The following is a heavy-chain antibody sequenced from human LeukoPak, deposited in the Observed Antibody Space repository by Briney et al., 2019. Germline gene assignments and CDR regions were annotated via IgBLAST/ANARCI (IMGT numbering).Heavy chain of an antibody. CDR1: GYTFTGYY. Sequence: ASVKVSCKASGYTFTGYYMHWVRQAPGQGLEWMGWMNPNSGNTGYAQKFQGRVTITRNTSISTAYMELSSLRSEDTAVYYCARGSGGTIFGVVIDYYYYMDVWGKGTTVTVSS. J-gene: IGHJ6*03. CDR2: MNPNSGNT. CDR3: ARGSGGTIFGVVIDYYYYMDV. D-gene: IGHD3-3*01. V-gene: IGHV1-8*03.